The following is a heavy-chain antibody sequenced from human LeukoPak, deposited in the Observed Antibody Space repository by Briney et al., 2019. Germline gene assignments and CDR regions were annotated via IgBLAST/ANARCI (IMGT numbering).Heavy chain of an antibody. CDR2: ISGSGGTT. CDR1: GFTFSSYA. D-gene: IGHD4-23*01. J-gene: IGHJ6*04. CDR3: ATVAGGQLDV. Sequence: PGGSLRLSCAASGFTFSSYAMSWVRQDPGKGLEWVSGISGSGGTTYYADSVKGRFTISRDNSKNTLYLQMNSLRAEDTAVYYCATVAGGQLDVWGKGTTVTVSS. V-gene: IGHV3-23*01.